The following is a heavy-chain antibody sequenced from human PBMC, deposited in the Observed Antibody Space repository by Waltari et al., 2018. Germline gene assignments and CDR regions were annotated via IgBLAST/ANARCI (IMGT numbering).Heavy chain of an antibody. Sequence: QLQLQESGPGLVKPSETLSLTCTVSGVSITNSNYYWGWIRQPPGKGLEWIGNIYYSGNTYYNPSLKSRVTIAEDTSKNQFSLKLSSVTAADTAVYYCARDPAPDIAAAGIGWFDPWGQGTLVTVSS. CDR3: ARDPAPDIAAAGIGWFDP. J-gene: IGHJ5*02. CDR1: GVSITNSNYY. V-gene: IGHV4-39*02. D-gene: IGHD6-13*01. CDR2: IYYSGNT.